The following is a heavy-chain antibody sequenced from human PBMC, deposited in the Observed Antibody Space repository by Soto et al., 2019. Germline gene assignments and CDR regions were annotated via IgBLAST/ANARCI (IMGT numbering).Heavy chain of an antibody. V-gene: IGHV1-24*01. Sequence: ASVKVSCKVSGYTLTGLSIDWVRKATRKGLEWMGGFDPEDGETIYAQKFQGRVTMTEDTSTDTAYMELSSLRSEDTAVYYCATHARDSSGWFDYWGQGTLVTVSS. J-gene: IGHJ4*02. D-gene: IGHD6-19*01. CDR1: GYTLTGLS. CDR2: FDPEDGET. CDR3: ATHARDSSGWFDY.